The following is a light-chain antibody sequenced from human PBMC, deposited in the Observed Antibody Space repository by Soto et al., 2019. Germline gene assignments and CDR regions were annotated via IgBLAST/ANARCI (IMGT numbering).Light chain of an antibody. CDR3: ATWDDSLNGYV. V-gene: IGLV1-44*01. CDR2: NNL. J-gene: IGLJ1*01. Sequence: QSVLTQPPSASETPGQRVIISCSGSSSNIGSNPVNWYQQLPGTAPKLLVFNNLRRPSGVPDRFSGSKSGTSASLAISGLQSEDEADYYCATWDDSLNGYVFGTGTKVTVL. CDR1: SSNIGSNP.